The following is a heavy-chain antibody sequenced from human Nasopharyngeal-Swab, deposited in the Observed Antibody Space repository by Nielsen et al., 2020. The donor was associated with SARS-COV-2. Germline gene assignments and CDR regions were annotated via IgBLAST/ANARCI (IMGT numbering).Heavy chain of an antibody. CDR3: VSDRLGYCSGGSCTNWYFDL. D-gene: IGHD2-15*01. V-gene: IGHV3-33*01. J-gene: IGHJ2*01. Sequence: SLKISCAASGFTFRNSGMRWVRQAPDKGLEWVADTWYDGSNQYYADSVKGRFTVSRDHSKNTLYLQMNSLKAEGTAVYFCVSDRLGYCSGGSCTNWYFDLWGRGTLLTVSS. CDR2: TWYDGSNQ. CDR1: GFTFRNSG.